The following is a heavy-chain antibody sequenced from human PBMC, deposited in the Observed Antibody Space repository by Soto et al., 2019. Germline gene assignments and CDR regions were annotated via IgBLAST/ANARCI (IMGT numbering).Heavy chain of an antibody. D-gene: IGHD5-12*01. J-gene: IGHJ4*02. Sequence: EVHLLESGGGLVQPGGSLRLSCAASEFTFSIFDMSWVRQAPGTGLEWVSMISDSGDRTYYAGSVRGRFTMSRDNSKNTVYLQMDSLRAEDTAVYYCIKGGWLDYWGQGTLVTVYS. CDR2: ISDSGDRT. CDR1: EFTFSIFD. CDR3: IKGGWLDY. V-gene: IGHV3-23*01.